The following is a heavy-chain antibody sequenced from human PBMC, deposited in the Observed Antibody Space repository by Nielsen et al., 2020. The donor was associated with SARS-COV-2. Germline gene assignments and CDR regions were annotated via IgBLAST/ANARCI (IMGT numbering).Heavy chain of an antibody. V-gene: IGHV1-69*06. D-gene: IGHD3-10*01. J-gene: IGHJ4*02. CDR3: ARVSSGSGTLDY. CDR2: IIPIFGTA. CDR1: GGTFSSYA. Sequence: SVKVSCKASGGTFSSYAISWVRQAPGQGLEWMGGIIPIFGTANYAQKFQGRVTITADKSTSTAYMELSSLRSDDTAVYYCARVSSGSGTLDYWGQGTLVTVSS.